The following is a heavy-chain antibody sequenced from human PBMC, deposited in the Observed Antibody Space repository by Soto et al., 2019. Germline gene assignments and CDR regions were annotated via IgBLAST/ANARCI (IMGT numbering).Heavy chain of an antibody. V-gene: IGHV5-51*01. CDR1: GYSFTTYW. CDR2: IYPGDSDT. J-gene: IGHJ4*02. D-gene: IGHD3-22*01. Sequence: GESLKISCKGSGYSFTTYWIGWVRQMPGKGLEWMGIIYPGDSDTRYSPSFQGQVTISADKYISTAYLQWSSLKASGTAMYYCARKDSSSAFDYWGQGTLVTVSS. CDR3: ARKDSSSAFDY.